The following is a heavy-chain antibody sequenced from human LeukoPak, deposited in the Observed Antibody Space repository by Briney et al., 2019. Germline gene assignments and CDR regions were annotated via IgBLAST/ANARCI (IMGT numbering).Heavy chain of an antibody. CDR3: AKALLRYARPFDY. CDR1: GFAFDDHT. J-gene: IGHJ4*02. Sequence: GGSLRPSCATSGFAFDDHTMHWVRQLPGKGLEWLSLISWEGSTTYYADSVKDRFTISRDTSKNSLYLQMNSLRAEDTAVYYCAKALLRYARPFDYWGQGTLVTVSS. V-gene: IGHV3-43*01. CDR2: ISWEGSTT. D-gene: IGHD2-2*01.